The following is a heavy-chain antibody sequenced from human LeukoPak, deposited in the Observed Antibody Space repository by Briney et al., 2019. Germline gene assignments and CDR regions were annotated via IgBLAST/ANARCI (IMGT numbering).Heavy chain of an antibody. J-gene: IGHJ3*02. CDR1: GGTFSSYA. CDR2: IIPIFGTA. V-gene: IGHV1-69*15. Sequence: GASVKVSCKASGGTFSSYAISWVRQAPGQGVEWMGRIIPIFGTANYAQKFQGRGTITADESTSTAYMELSSLRSENTAVYYCARGLGRYFDSNNDAFDIWGQGTMVTVSS. D-gene: IGHD3-9*01. CDR3: ARGLGRYFDSNNDAFDI.